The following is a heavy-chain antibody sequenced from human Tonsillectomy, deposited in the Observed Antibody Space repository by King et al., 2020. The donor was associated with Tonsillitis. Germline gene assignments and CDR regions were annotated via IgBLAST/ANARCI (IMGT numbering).Heavy chain of an antibody. CDR1: GFTFSSYA. CDR2: INISGGST. Sequence: VQLVESGGGLVQPGGSLRLSYAASGFTFSSYAMTWVRQAPGKGLEWVSTINISGGSTFYADSVKGRFTISRDNSKNTLFLQVSSLRAEDTAVYYCAKEGGFDSWGQGTLVTVSS. V-gene: IGHV3-23*04. CDR3: AKEGGFDS. J-gene: IGHJ4*02.